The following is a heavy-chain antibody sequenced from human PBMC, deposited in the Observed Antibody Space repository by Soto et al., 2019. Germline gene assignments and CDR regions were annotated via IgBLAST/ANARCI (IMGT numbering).Heavy chain of an antibody. Sequence: GGSLRLSCAASGFTFSSYSMNWVRQAPGKGLEWVSSISSSSSYIYYADSVKGRFTISRDNAKNSLYLQMNSLRAEDTAVYYCARDDGVVVAATRYYYYYGMDVWGKGTKVTVSS. CDR2: ISSSSSYI. J-gene: IGHJ6*04. D-gene: IGHD2-15*01. CDR3: ARDDGVVVAATRYYYYYGMDV. CDR1: GFTFSSYS. V-gene: IGHV3-21*01.